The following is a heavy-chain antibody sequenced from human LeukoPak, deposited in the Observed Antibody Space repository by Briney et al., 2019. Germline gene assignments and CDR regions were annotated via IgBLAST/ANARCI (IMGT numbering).Heavy chain of an antibody. D-gene: IGHD2-15*01. CDR3: ARGEIVGYCSAGSCYRPIHI. Sequence: GGSLRLSCAASAFNFDDYGMSWVRQAPGKGLEWVSGINWNGGSTGYADSVKGRFTISRDNAKNSLFLQMNSLRAEDTALYYCARGEIVGYCSAGSCYRPIHIWGQGTMVTVSS. CDR1: AFNFDDYG. V-gene: IGHV3-20*04. J-gene: IGHJ3*02. CDR2: INWNGGST.